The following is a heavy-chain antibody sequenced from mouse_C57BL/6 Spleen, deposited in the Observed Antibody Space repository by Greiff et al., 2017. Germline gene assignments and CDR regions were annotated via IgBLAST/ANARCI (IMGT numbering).Heavy chain of an antibody. CDR2: IDPNSGGT. V-gene: IGHV1-72*01. D-gene: IGHD1-1*01. Sequence: VQLQQPGAELVKPGASVKLSCKASGYTFTSYWMHWVKQRPGRGLEWIGRIDPNSGGTKYNEKFKSKATLTVDKPSSTAYMQLSSLTSEDSAVYDCAREGITTVVATNWYFEGWGTGTTVTVSS. J-gene: IGHJ1*03. CDR1: GYTFTSYW. CDR3: AREGITTVVATNWYFEG.